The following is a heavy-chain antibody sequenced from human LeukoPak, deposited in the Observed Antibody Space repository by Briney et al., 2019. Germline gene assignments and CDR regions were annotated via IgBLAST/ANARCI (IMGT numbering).Heavy chain of an antibody. CDR2: ISYDGSNK. V-gene: IGHV3-30*03. D-gene: IGHD2-2*01. CDR1: GFTFSSYG. Sequence: GGSLRLSCAASGFTFSSYGMHWVRQAPGKGLEWVAVISYDGSNKYYVDSVKGRFTISRDNAKNSLYLQMNSLRAEDTAVYYCVPAAMNVLGKGTTVTVSS. CDR3: VPAAMNV. J-gene: IGHJ6*04.